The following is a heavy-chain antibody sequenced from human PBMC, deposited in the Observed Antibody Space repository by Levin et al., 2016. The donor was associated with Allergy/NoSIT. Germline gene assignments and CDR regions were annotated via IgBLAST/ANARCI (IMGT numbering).Heavy chain of an antibody. D-gene: IGHD5-12*01. CDR3: ARDTTGWDIVATDPRGMDV. J-gene: IGHJ6*02. CDR2: IYYSGST. V-gene: IGHV4-59*01. CDR1: GGSISSYY. Sequence: SETLSLTCTVSGGSISSYYWSWIRQPPGKGLEWIGYIYYSGSTNYNPSLKSRVTISVDTSKNQFSLKLSSVTAADTAVYYCARDTTGWDIVATDPRGMDVWGQGTTVTVSS.